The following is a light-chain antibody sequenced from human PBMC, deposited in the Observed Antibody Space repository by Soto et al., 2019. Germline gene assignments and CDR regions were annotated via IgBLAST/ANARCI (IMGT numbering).Light chain of an antibody. Sequence: EILLTQSPGTLSLSAGERATLSCRASQTVTRNYLAWHQQKPGQTPRLLVYGASSRATGIPDRFSGSGSGTDFTLTISSLEPEDFAVYYCQQRSNWPITFGQGTRLEIK. CDR3: QQRSNWPIT. CDR1: QTVTRNY. CDR2: GAS. J-gene: IGKJ5*01. V-gene: IGKV3D-20*02.